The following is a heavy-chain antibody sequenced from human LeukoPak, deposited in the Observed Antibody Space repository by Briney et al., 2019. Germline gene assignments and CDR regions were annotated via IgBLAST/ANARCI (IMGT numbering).Heavy chain of an antibody. V-gene: IGHV4-39*01. Sequence: SETLSLTCAVSGGSISSTTSYWGWIRQPPGKGLEWIGRIYYSGSTYYNPSLKSRVTISVDTSKYQFSLKLGSVTAADTAVYYCATISYGSDGMDVWGQGTTVIVSS. D-gene: IGHD3-10*01. CDR3: ATISYGSDGMDV. CDR2: IYYSGST. CDR1: GGSISSTTSY. J-gene: IGHJ6*02.